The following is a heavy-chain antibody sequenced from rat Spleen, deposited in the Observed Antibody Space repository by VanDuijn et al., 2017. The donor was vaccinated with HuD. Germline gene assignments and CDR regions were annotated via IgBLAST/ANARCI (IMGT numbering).Heavy chain of an antibody. V-gene: IGHV3-3*01. CDR2: INSAGST. CDR3: ARSRYNNYVMDA. J-gene: IGHJ4*01. D-gene: IGHD1-10*01. CDR1: FYSVTSSYR. Sequence: EVLLRESGPGLVKPSQSLSLACSVTFYSVTSSYRWNWIRKFPGNKLEWMGYINSAGSTNYNPSLKSRISITRDTSKNQFFLQVNSVITEDTATYYCARSRYNNYVMDAWGQGVSVTVSA.